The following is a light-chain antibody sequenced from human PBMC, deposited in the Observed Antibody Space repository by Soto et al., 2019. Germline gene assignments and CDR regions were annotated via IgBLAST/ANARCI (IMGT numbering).Light chain of an antibody. V-gene: IGKV4-1*01. CDR3: QQSYSTPYT. CDR2: WAS. Sequence: DIVMTQSPDSLAVSLGETATINCKSSQSVLYSSNNKNYLAWFQQKPGQPPRLLFYWASTRKSGVPDRFSGSGSGTDFTLTISSLQAEDVAEYYCQQSYSTPYTFGQGTKLEIK. CDR1: QSVLYSSNNKNY. J-gene: IGKJ2*01.